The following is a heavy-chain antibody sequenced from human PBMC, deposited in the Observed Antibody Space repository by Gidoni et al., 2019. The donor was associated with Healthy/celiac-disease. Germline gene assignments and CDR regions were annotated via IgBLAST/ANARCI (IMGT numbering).Heavy chain of an antibody. CDR2: ISAYNRDT. D-gene: IGHD1-26*01. CDR1: GYTFTSYG. V-gene: IGHV1-18*01. Sequence: QVQLVQSGAEVKKPVASVKDSCKASGYTFTSYGIRWVRQAPGQGLEWMGWISAYNRDTNYAQTLQGRVTMTKDTSTSTAYMELRSVRADDSAVYYCARDAGELDYWGQGTLVTVSS. J-gene: IGHJ4*02. CDR3: ARDAGELDY.